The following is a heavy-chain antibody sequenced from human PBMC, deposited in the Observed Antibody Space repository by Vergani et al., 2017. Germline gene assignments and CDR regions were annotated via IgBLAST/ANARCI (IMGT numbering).Heavy chain of an antibody. D-gene: IGHD3-10*01. J-gene: IGHJ4*02. CDR3: ARDALTVVGVITG. CDR2: ISSSSSYI. Sequence: EVQLVESGGGLVKPGGSLRLSCVASGFTFSSYSMNWVRQAPGKGLEWVSSISSSSSYIYYADSVKGRFTISRDNAKNSLYMQMNSLRAEDTAVYYCARDALTVVGVITGWGQGTLVTVAS. V-gene: IGHV3-21*01. CDR1: GFTFSSYS.